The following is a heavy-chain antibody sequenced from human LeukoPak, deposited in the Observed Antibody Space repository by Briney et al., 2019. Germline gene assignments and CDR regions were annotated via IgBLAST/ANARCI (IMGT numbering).Heavy chain of an antibody. CDR1: GFTFSSYW. CDR3: ARVPHYYGSGSYYNVDEYFQH. D-gene: IGHD3-10*01. Sequence: GGSLRLSCAASGFTFSSYWMHWVRQAPGKGLVWVSRINSDGSSTSYADSVKGRFTISRDNAKNTLYLQMNSLRAEDTAVYYCARVPHYYGSGSYYNVDEYFQHWGQGTLVTVSS. J-gene: IGHJ1*01. V-gene: IGHV3-74*01. CDR2: INSDGSST.